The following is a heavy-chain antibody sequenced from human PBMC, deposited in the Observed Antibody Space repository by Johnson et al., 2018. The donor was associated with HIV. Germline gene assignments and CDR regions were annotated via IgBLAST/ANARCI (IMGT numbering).Heavy chain of an antibody. CDR2: ISSSGDII. V-gene: IGHV3-11*04. D-gene: IGHD2-2*01. J-gene: IGHJ3*02. Sequence: QVQLVESGGGLVKPGGSLRLSCAASGFTFSDYYMTWIRQAPGKGLEWLSFISSSGDIIRYADSVKGRFTISRDNAKNSLILQMNSLRDEETAVYYCARGPYGSSSGCYGSGTYSSAFDIWGQGTMVTVSS. CDR1: GFTFSDYY. CDR3: ARGPYGSSSGCYGSGTYSSAFDI.